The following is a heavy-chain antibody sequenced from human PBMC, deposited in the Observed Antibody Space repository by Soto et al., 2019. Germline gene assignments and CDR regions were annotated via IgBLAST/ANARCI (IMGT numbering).Heavy chain of an antibody. CDR1: GGTFSSYA. D-gene: IGHD6-19*01. CDR2: IIPIFGTA. V-gene: IGHV1-69*13. Sequence: SVKVSCKASGGTFSSYAISWVRQAPGQGLEWIGGIIPIFGTANYAQKFQGRVTITADESTSTAYMELSSLRAEDTAVYYCARDGGSGWPQRFDYWGQGTMVTVYS. CDR3: ARDGGSGWPQRFDY. J-gene: IGHJ4*02.